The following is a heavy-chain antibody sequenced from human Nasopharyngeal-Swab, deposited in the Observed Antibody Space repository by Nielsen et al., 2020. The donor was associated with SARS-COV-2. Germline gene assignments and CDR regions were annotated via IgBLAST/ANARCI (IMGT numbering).Heavy chain of an antibody. J-gene: IGHJ3*02. CDR3: AKPGDAFDI. V-gene: IGHV3-30*04. Sequence: GGSLRLSCAASGFTFSSYTIHWVRQAPGKGLEWVAVISYDASDKYYADSVKGRFTLSRDNSKNTVYLQMNSLRAEDTAVYYCAKPGDAFDIWGQGTMVTVSS. CDR2: ISYDASDK. CDR1: GFTFSSYT. D-gene: IGHD1-14*01.